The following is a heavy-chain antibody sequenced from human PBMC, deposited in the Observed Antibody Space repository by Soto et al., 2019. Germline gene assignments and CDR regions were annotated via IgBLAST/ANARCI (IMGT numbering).Heavy chain of an antibody. CDR3: ARGGYESSGYYFRLDY. J-gene: IGHJ4*02. D-gene: IGHD3-22*01. CDR1: GDSMRSNNW. V-gene: IGHV4-4*02. Sequence: QVQLQESGPGLVKPSGTLSLTCAVSGDSMRSNNWRSWVRQPPGKGLEWIGEIYHSGTTNYNPSLKSRVIISVDKYKNQFSLRLNAVTAADTAFYYCARGGYESSGYYFRLDYWVQGTLVTVSS. CDR2: IYHSGTT.